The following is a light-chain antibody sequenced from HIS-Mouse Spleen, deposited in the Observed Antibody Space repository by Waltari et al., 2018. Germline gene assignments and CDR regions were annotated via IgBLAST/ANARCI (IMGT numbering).Light chain of an antibody. V-gene: IGLV1-47*01. J-gene: IGLJ3*02. CDR1: SSNIGSNY. CDR2: RNN. Sequence: QSVLTQPPSASGTPVQRVTISFSGSSSNIGSNYVYWYQQLPGTAPKLLIYRNNQRPSGVPDRFSGSKSGTSASLAISGLRSEDEADYYCAAWDDSLSGHWVFGGGTKLTVL. CDR3: AAWDDSLSGHWV.